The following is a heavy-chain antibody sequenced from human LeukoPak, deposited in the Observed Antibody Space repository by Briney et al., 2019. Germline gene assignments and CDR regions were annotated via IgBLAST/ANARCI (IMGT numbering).Heavy chain of an antibody. V-gene: IGHV1-2*02. D-gene: IGHD6-19*01. Sequence: ASVKVSCKASGYTFTGYYMHWVRQAPGQGLEWLGWINPNSGGTNYAQKFQGRVTMTRDTSISTAYMELSRLRSDDTAAYYCARVSSGLTKADYWGQGTLVTVSS. CDR2: INPNSGGT. CDR1: GYTFTGYY. CDR3: ARVSSGLTKADY. J-gene: IGHJ4*02.